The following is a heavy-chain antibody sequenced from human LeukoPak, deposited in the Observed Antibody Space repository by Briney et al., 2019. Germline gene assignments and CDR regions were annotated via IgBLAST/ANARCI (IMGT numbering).Heavy chain of an antibody. CDR3: AKKSGNLYYFDY. CDR1: GFTFSSYA. Sequence: PGGSLRLSCAASGFTFSSYAMSWVRQAPGKGLEWVSAISGTGVSTYYADSVKGRFTISRDDSKNTLSLQMNSLRAEDTAIYYCAKKSGNLYYFDYWGQGTLVTVSS. D-gene: IGHD3-16*01. J-gene: IGHJ4*02. V-gene: IGHV3-23*01. CDR2: ISGTGVST.